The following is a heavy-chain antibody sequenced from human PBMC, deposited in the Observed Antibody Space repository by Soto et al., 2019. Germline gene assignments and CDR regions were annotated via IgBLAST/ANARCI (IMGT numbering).Heavy chain of an antibody. V-gene: IGHV1-69*12. J-gene: IGHJ5*02. D-gene: IGHD6-6*01. CDR1: GGTFSSYA. CDR3: ARAYSSSPRNWFDP. CDR2: IIPIFGTA. Sequence: QVQLVQSGAEVKKPGSSVKVSCKASGGTFSSYAISWVRQAPGQGLEWMGGIIPIFGTANYAQKFQGRVTXXAXEXXSTAYMELSSLRSEDTAVYYCARAYSSSPRNWFDPWGQGTLVTVSS.